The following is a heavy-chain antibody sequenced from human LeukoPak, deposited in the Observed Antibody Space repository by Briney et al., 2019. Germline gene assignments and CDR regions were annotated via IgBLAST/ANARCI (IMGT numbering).Heavy chain of an antibody. D-gene: IGHD5-18*01. CDR2: IEQDGSEK. V-gene: IGHV3-7*05. J-gene: IGHJ4*02. Sequence: PGGSLRLSCAASGXTFSGYWMSWVRQAPGKGLEWVANIEQDGSEKYYVDSVKGRFTISRDNAKNSLYLQMSSLRVEDTAVYYCARESVQLWLYVFDYWGQGSLVTVSS. CDR3: ARESVQLWLYVFDY. CDR1: GXTFSGYW.